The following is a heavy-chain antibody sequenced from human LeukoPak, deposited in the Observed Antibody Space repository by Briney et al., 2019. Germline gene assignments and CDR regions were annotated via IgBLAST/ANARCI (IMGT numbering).Heavy chain of an antibody. CDR1: GFTFSSYS. D-gene: IGHD3-10*01. Sequence: GGSLRLSCAASGFTFSSYSMNWVRQAPGKGLEWVSSISSSSSYIYYADSVKGRFTISRDNAKNSLILQLNSLRAEDTAVYYCARSGIRGVVVTSWGQGTLVAVSS. J-gene: IGHJ5*02. CDR3: ARSGIRGVVVTS. CDR2: ISSSSSYI. V-gene: IGHV3-21*04.